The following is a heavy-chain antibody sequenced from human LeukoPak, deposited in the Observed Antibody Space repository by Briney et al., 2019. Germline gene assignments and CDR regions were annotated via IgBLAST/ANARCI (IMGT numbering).Heavy chain of an antibody. D-gene: IGHD4-17*01. J-gene: IGHJ4*02. CDR1: GLTVSSDY. V-gene: IGHV3-53*04. CDR2: IYTGDST. CDR3: ARGLDYGDYFDY. Sequence: PGGSLRLSCAASGLTVSSDYMNWVRQAPGRGLEWVSVIYTGDSTYYADSVKGRFTISRHNSKNTLYLQMNSLRAEDTAVYYCARGLDYGDYFDYWGQGTLVTVSS.